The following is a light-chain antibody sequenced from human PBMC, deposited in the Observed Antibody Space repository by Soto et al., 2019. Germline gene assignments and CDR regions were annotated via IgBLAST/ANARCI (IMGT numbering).Light chain of an antibody. Sequence: EIVMTQSPATLSVSPGERATLSRRASQSVSSNLAWYQQKPGQSPRLLIYGASTRATGIPARFSGSGSGTEFTLTISSLQSEDFAVYYCKQYNNWPPSYTFGQGTKLEIK. CDR3: KQYNNWPPSYT. V-gene: IGKV3-15*01. CDR2: GAS. J-gene: IGKJ2*01. CDR1: QSVSSN.